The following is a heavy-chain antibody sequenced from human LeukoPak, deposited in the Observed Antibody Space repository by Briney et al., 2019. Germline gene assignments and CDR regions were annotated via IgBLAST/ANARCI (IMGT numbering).Heavy chain of an antibody. Sequence: GESLKISCKGSGYSFTSYWIGWVRQMPGKGLEWMGIIYPGDSDTRYSPSFQGQVTISADKSISTAYLQWSSLKASDTAMYYCARLESGYDSSGYYAYLDPWGQGTLVTVSS. CDR3: ARLESGYDSSGYYAYLDP. CDR2: IYPGDSDT. D-gene: IGHD3-22*01. V-gene: IGHV5-51*01. CDR1: GYSFTSYW. J-gene: IGHJ5*02.